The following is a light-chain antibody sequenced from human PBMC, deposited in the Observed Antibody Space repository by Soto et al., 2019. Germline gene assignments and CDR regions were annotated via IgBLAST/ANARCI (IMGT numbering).Light chain of an antibody. V-gene: IGLV1-51*01. Sequence: QSVLTQPPSLFAAPGQNVTISCSGSNTNIGNHFVSWYQQLPGTAPRLLIYDNDNRPSGIPDRFSGSKSGTSASLGITGLQPGDEADYYCATWDSRLSSTVFGSGTKLTVL. CDR2: DND. CDR3: ATWDSRLSSTV. J-gene: IGLJ1*01. CDR1: NTNIGNHF.